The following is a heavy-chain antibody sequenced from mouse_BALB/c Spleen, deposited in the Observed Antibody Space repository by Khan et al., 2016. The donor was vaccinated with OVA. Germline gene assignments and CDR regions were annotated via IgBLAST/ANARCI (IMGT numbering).Heavy chain of an antibody. CDR2: INYSGST. CDR3: ARDGSRYNYAMDY. Sequence: EVQLVESGPGLVKPSQSLSLTCTVTGYSITSDYAWNWIRQFPGNKLEWMGSINYSGSTNYNPSLKSRIFITRDTSKNQFFLQLNSVTTEDKATYYCARDGSRYNYAMDYWGQGTAVTVSS. CDR1: GYSITSDYA. J-gene: IGHJ4*01. V-gene: IGHV3-2*02. D-gene: IGHD2-3*01.